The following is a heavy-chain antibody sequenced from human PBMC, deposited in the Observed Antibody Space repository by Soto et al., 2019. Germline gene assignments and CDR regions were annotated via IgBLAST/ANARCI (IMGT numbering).Heavy chain of an antibody. Sequence: QVQLVQSGAEVKTSGASVKVSCKASGYTFIRYAMYWVRQAPGQGLEWMGIISPRDCTTTYEQNFKDRVTMTRDTSTRTVYMELISLSSEDTAVEYCARGVGTLDYWGQGTLFTVSS. CDR2: ISPRDCTT. D-gene: IGHD3-10*01. J-gene: IGHJ4*02. CDR3: ARGVGTLDY. CDR1: GYTFIRYA. V-gene: IGHV1-46*03.